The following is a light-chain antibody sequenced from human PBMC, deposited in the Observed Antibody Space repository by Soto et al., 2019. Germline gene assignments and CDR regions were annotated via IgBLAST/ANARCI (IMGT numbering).Light chain of an antibody. Sequence: EIVLTQSPGTLSLSPGERATLSCRASQSVSSSYLAWYQQKPGQAPRLLIDGAYSRAPSIPDRFIGSGSATDFPLTISRLEPEDFAVYYCPQYGSSPVGFTFGPGPNVDIK. CDR3: PQYGSSPVGFT. CDR1: QSVSSSY. CDR2: GAY. V-gene: IGKV3-20*01. J-gene: IGKJ3*01.